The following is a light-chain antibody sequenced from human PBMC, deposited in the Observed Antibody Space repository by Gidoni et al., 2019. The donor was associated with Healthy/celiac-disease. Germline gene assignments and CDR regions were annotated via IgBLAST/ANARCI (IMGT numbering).Light chain of an antibody. CDR3: QQRYSTPRT. V-gene: IGKV1-39*01. CDR1: QSISSY. Sequence: DIQMTQSPSSLSASVGDRVTITCRASQSISSYLNWYQQKPGKAPKLLSYAASSLQSGVPSRFSGSGSGTDFTLTISRLQPEDFATYYCQQRYSTPRTFGQGTKVEIK. J-gene: IGKJ1*01. CDR2: AAS.